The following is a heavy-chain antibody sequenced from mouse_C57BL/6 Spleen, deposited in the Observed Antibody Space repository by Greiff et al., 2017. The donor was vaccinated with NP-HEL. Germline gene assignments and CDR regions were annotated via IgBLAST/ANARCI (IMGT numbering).Heavy chain of an antibody. Sequence: EVQGVESGGGLVKPGGSLKLSCAASGFTFSSYAMSWVRQTPEKRLEWVATISDGGSYTYYPDNVKGRFTISRDNAKNNLYLQMSHLKSEDTAMYYCAREGLRRGTVFAYWGQGTLVTVSA. CDR2: ISDGGSYT. D-gene: IGHD2-2*01. CDR3: AREGLRRGTVFAY. CDR1: GFTFSSYA. J-gene: IGHJ3*01. V-gene: IGHV5-4*01.